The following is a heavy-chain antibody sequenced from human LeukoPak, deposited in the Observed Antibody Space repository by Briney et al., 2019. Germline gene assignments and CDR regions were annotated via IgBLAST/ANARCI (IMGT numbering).Heavy chain of an antibody. Sequence: SETLSLTCTVSGGSISSYYWSWIRQPPGKGLEWIGYIYYSGSTNYNPSLKSRVTISVDTSKNQSSLKLSSVTAADTAVYYCARLRITMVRGEGMDVWGQGTTVTVSS. D-gene: IGHD3-10*01. J-gene: IGHJ6*02. CDR1: GGSISSYY. CDR3: ARLRITMVRGEGMDV. CDR2: IYYSGST. V-gene: IGHV4-59*08.